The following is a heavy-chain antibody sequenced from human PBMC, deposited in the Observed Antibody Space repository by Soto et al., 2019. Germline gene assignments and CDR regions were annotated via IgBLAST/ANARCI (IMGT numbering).Heavy chain of an antibody. Sequence: PGGSLRLSCAASGFTFSDHYMDWVRQAPGKGLEWVGRTRNKANSYTTEYAASVKGRFTISRDDSKNSLYLQMNSLKTEDTAVYYCARGGYGPFDYWGQGTLVTVSS. V-gene: IGHV3-72*01. CDR1: GFTFSDHY. J-gene: IGHJ4*02. CDR3: ARGGYGPFDY. D-gene: IGHD5-18*01. CDR2: TRNKANSYTT.